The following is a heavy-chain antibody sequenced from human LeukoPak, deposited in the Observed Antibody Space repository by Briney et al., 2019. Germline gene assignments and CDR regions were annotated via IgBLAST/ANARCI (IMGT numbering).Heavy chain of an antibody. D-gene: IGHD6-19*01. CDR3: ARDGMAVAVGYFDL. CDR1: GGSVSSNSAT. Sequence: SQTLSLTCAISGGSVSSNSATWNWIRQSPSRDLEWLGRTYYRSKWYNDYAASVKSRITIKPDTSKNQFSLQLNSVTPEDTAVYYCARDGMAVAVGYFDLWGRGTLVTVSS. CDR2: TYYRSKWYN. J-gene: IGHJ2*01. V-gene: IGHV6-1*01.